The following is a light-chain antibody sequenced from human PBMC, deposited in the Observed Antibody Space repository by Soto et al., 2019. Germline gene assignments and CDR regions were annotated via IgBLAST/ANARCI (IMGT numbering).Light chain of an antibody. V-gene: IGKV4-1*01. CDR3: QQYYSTPYT. CDR2: WAS. CDR1: QSVLYSSNNKNY. J-gene: IGKJ2*01. Sequence: DIVMTQSPDSLAVSLGERATINCKSSQSVLYSSNNKNYLAWYQQKPGQPPKLLIYWASTRESGVPDRFSGSASGIDFTLTISSLQAEDVAVYYCQQYYSTPYTFGQGTKLEIK.